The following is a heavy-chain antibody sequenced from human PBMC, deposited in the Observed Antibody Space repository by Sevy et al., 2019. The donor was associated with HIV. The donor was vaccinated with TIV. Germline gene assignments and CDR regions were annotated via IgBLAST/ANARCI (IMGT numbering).Heavy chain of an antibody. CDR3: ARGTKLPGYGSCWYGEDY. Sequence: ASVKVSCKASGYTFTSYDINWVRQATGQGLEWMGWMNPNSGNTGYAQKFQGRVTMTKNTSISTAYMELSSLGSEDTAVYYCARGTKLPGYGSCWYGEDYWGQGTLVTVSS. J-gene: IGHJ4*02. CDR2: MNPNSGNT. D-gene: IGHD6-19*01. V-gene: IGHV1-8*01. CDR1: GYTFTSYD.